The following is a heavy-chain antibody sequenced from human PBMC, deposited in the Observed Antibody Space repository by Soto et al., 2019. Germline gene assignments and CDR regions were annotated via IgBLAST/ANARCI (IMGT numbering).Heavy chain of an antibody. J-gene: IGHJ3*02. D-gene: IGHD1-26*01. V-gene: IGHV4-39*01. CDR3: ARHGITGSYYAAFDI. CDR2: IKYSGTT. Sequence: LVILCVTMSVSDVSIVGIRWHRSRNHPPPGKGLEWIASIKYSGTTFYNPSLKSRVALSVDTSKNQFALKLSSVTAAETAVYYCARHGITGSYYAAFDIWGQRNMVTVS. CDR1: DVSIVGIRWH.